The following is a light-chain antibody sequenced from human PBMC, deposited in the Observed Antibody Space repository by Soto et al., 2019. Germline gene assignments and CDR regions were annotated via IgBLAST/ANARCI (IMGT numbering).Light chain of an antibody. V-gene: IGKV3-20*01. CDR3: QQYDNSPLT. CDR2: GAS. J-gene: IGKJ4*01. CDR1: QSVSSSF. Sequence: EIVLTQSPGTLSLSPGERATLSCRASQSVSSSFLAWYQQKPGQAPRLLIYGASSRATGIPDRFSGSGSGRNFTLTISRLEPEDFAVYYGQQYDNSPLTLGGGTKVEIK.